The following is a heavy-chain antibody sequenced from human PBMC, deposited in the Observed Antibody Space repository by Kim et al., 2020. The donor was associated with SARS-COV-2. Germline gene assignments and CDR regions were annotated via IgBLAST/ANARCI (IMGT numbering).Heavy chain of an antibody. CDR1: GFTFSDYY. CDR3: ARGYKAPVY. J-gene: IGHJ4*02. V-gene: IGHV3-11*01. CDR2: MSSSGSSI. D-gene: IGHD1-1*01. Sequence: GGSLRLSCAASGFTFSDYYMSWIRQAPGKGLEWVSYMSSSGSSIYYADSVRSRFTISRDNAKNSLYLQINSLRAEDTAVYYCARGYKAPVYWGQGTLVTVSS.